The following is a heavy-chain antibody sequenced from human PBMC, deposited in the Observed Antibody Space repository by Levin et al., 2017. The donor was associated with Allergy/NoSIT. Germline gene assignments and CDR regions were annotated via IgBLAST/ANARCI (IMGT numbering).Heavy chain of an antibody. D-gene: IGHD4-17*01. V-gene: IGHV3-53*01. J-gene: IGHJ6*02. CDR2: IYSGGST. CDR3: ARDGAVTMSSTKYGMDV. Sequence: GESLKISCAASGFTVSSHYMSWVRQAPGKGLEWVSIIYSGGSTYYADSVKGRFTISRDNSKNTVYLQMNSLRAEDTAVYYCARDGAVTMSSTKYGMDVWGQGTTVTVSS. CDR1: GFTVSSHY.